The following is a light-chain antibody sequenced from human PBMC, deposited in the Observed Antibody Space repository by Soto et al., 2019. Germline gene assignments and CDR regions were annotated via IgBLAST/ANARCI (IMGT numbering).Light chain of an antibody. CDR3: QSDDNFNQV. CDR1: SGSIASNY. V-gene: IGLV6-57*04. CDR2: ENN. Sequence: NFMLTQPHSVSESPGKTVTISCTRSSGSIASNYVQWYQQRPGSDPTTLIYENNRRPSGVPPRCSGSIDTSYNSASLTISGLETEDEADYYCQSDDNFNQVFGGGTQVTVL. J-gene: IGLJ3*02.